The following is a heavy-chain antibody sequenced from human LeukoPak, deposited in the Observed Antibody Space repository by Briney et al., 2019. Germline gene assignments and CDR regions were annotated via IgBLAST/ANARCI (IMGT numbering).Heavy chain of an antibody. CDR2: ISWNSGYI. Sequence: AGGSLRLSCAASGFTFDNYAMHWVRQAPGKGLEWLSIISWNSGYIGSADSVKGRLTISRDNAKKSLDLQMNSLRAEDTAFYYCAKVRGTYSSGYFFDYWGQGTLVTVSS. CDR3: AKVRGTYSSGYFFDY. CDR1: GFTFDNYA. D-gene: IGHD6-19*01. J-gene: IGHJ4*02. V-gene: IGHV3-9*01.